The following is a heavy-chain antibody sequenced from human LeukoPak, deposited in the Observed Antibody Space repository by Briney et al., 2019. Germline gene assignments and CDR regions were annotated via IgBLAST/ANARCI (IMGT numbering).Heavy chain of an antibody. CDR3: ARIWGLRYFDWLLSSGPFDI. Sequence: PSETLSLTCAVCGGAFSGYYWSWIRQPPAKGLEWIGEINHSGSTNYNPSLKSRVTISVDTSKNQFSLKLSSVTAADTAVYYCARIWGLRYFDWLLSSGPFDIWGQGTMVTVSS. J-gene: IGHJ3*02. V-gene: IGHV4-34*01. CDR2: INHSGST. D-gene: IGHD3-9*01. CDR1: GGAFSGYY.